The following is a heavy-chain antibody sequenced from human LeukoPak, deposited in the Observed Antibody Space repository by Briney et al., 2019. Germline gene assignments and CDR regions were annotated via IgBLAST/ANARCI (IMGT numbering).Heavy chain of an antibody. CDR3: ARAPQGVLRYFPYFDY. D-gene: IGHD3-9*01. J-gene: IGHJ4*02. CDR2: SYYSGRT. Sequence: PSETLSLTCTVSGGSISSGGYYWSWIRRHPGKGLEWIGYSYYSGRTHYNPSLKSRVTISVDTSKNQFSLKLSSVTAADTAVYYCARAPQGVLRYFPYFDYWGQGTLVTVPS. CDR1: GGSISSGGYY. V-gene: IGHV4-31*03.